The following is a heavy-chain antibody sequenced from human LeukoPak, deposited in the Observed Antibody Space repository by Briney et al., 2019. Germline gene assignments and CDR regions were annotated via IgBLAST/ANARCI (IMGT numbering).Heavy chain of an antibody. CDR1: GFTFNNYA. J-gene: IGHJ4*02. CDR2: ISGSGGTT. CDR3: AKGLINDWAALEN. V-gene: IGHV3-23*01. Sequence: GGSLRLSCAASGFTFNNYAMTWVRQAPGQGLEWVSAISGSGGTTYYADSVRGRFTISRDNSKNTLYLQMNSLRAEDTAVYYCAKGLINDWAALENWGQGTLVTVPS. D-gene: IGHD1-1*01.